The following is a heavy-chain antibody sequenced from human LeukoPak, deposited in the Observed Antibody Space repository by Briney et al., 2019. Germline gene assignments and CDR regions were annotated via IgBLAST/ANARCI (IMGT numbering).Heavy chain of an antibody. CDR3: ARGVEPLAANTLAY. J-gene: IGHJ4*02. CDR1: GFTVITND. V-gene: IGHV3-53*01. CDR2: LYSDGNT. Sequence: PGRSLRLSCAASGFTVITNDMTWVRQAPGKGLEWVSVLYSDGNTKYADSVQGRFTISRDNSKNTLYLEMNSLRPDDTAVYYCARGVEPLAANTLAYWGQGTLVTVSS. D-gene: IGHD1-14*01.